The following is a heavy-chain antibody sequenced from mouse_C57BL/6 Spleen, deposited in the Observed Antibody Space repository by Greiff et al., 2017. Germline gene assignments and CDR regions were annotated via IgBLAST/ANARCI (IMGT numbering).Heavy chain of an antibody. Sequence: VQLQQSGPELVKPGASVKISCKASGYTFTDYYMNWVKQSHGKSLEWIGDINPNNGGTSYNQKFKGKATLTVDKSSSTAYMELRSLTSEDSAVYYCARSGGSSGSAWFAYWGQGTLVTVSA. CDR3: ARSGGSSGSAWFAY. V-gene: IGHV1-26*01. D-gene: IGHD3-2*02. CDR1: GYTFTDYY. J-gene: IGHJ3*01. CDR2: INPNNGGT.